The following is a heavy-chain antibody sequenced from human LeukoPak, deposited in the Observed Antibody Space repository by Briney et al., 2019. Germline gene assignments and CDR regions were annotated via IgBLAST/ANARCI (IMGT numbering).Heavy chain of an antibody. CDR3: ARDRTGSSSWYFFDP. CDR2: INPSGGST. V-gene: IGHV1-46*01. D-gene: IGHD6-13*01. J-gene: IGHJ5*02. CDR1: GYTFTSYY. Sequence: ASVTVSCKASGYTFTSYYMHWVRQAPAQGLEWMGIINPSGGSTSYAQKFQGRVTMTRDTSTSTVYMELSSLRSEDTAVYYCARDRTGSSSWYFFDPWGQGTLVTVSS.